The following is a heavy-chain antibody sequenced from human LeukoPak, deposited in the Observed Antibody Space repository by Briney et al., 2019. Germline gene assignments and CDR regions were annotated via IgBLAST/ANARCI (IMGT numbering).Heavy chain of an antibody. D-gene: IGHD3-22*01. CDR2: INHRGST. CDR1: GGSFSGYH. CDR3: GRDGDSSGYYYVGMVDY. V-gene: IGHV4-34*01. J-gene: IGHJ4*02. Sequence: PSETLSLTCVVYGGSFSGYHWSWIRQSPGKGLEWIGEINHRGSTNYNPSLKRRVTMSLDTSKNQFSLKLSSVTAADTAVYYCGRDGDSSGYYYVGMVDYWGQGTLVTVSS.